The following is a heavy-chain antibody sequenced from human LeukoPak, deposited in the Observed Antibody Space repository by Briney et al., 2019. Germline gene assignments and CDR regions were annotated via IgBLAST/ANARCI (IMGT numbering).Heavy chain of an antibody. CDR1: GGSLSSDY. CDR3: ARVDFTPSSPRDIVVVPAATPFDY. D-gene: IGHD2-2*01. CDR2: VYYSGST. J-gene: IGHJ4*02. V-gene: IGHV4-59*12. Sequence: SETLSLTCTVSGGSLSSDYWSWIRQPPTKGLEWIGYVYYSGSTNYNPSLKSRVTISVDTSKNQFSLKLSSVTAADTAVYYCARVDFTPSSPRDIVVVPAATPFDYWGQGTLVTVSS.